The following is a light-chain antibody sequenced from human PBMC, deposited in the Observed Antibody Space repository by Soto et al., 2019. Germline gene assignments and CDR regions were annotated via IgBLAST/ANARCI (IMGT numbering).Light chain of an antibody. Sequence: QAVVTQPPSVSGAPGQRVTISCTGSSSNIGTNYDVHWYQQLLGRAPKLLIYGNSNRPSGVPDRFSGSKSGTSASLAITGLQAEDEADYYCQSYDSSLSGYVFGTGTKVTVL. CDR1: SSNIGTNYD. CDR3: QSYDSSLSGYV. V-gene: IGLV1-40*01. CDR2: GNS. J-gene: IGLJ1*01.